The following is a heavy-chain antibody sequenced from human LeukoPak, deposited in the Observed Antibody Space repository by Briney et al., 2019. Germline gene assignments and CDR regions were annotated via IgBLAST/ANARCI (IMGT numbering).Heavy chain of an antibody. CDR1: GGSISSGDYY. J-gene: IGHJ4*02. CDR3: ARDCSGGSCYSD. Sequence: PSQTLSLTCTVSGGSISSGDYYWSWIRQPPGTGLEWIGYIYYSGSTYYNPSLKSRVTISVDTSKNQFSLKLSSVTAADTAVYYCARDCSGGSCYSDWGQGTLVTVSS. D-gene: IGHD2-15*01. CDR2: IYYSGST. V-gene: IGHV4-30-4*01.